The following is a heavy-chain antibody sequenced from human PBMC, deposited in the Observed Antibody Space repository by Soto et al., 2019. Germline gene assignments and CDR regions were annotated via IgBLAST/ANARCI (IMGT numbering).Heavy chain of an antibody. D-gene: IGHD1-26*01. CDR1: GGPISSYY. J-gene: IGHJ4*02. CDR2: IYYSGST. CDR3: GRHGQSHLVGATLFDY. V-gene: IGHV4-59*08. Sequence: PSETLSLTCTVSGGPISSYYWSWIRQPPGKGLEWIGYIYYSGSTNYNPSLKSRVTISVDTSKNQFSLKLSSVTAADTAVYYCGRHGQSHLVGATLFDYWGQGTLVTVSS.